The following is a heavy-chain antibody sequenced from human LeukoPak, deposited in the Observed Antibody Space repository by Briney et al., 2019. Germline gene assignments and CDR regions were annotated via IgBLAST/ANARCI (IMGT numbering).Heavy chain of an antibody. J-gene: IGHJ4*02. V-gene: IGHV3-48*03. CDR2: ISSSGSTI. Sequence: PGGSLRLSCAASGFTFGSYEMNWVRQAPGKGLEWVSYISSSGSTIYYADSVKGRFTISRDNAKNSLYLQMNSLRAEDTAVYYCARGLEEGGYYYGSGSYYTPWYLDYWGQGTLVTVSS. CDR1: GFTFGSYE. D-gene: IGHD3-10*01. CDR3: ARGLEEGGYYYGSGSYYTPWYLDY.